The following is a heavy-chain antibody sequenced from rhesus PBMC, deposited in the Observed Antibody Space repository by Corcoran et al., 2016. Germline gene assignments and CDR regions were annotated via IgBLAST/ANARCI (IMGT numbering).Heavy chain of an antibody. D-gene: IGHD3-34*01. CDR1: VGPISSGYFY. CDR2: IYSNSEST. V-gene: IGHV4S12*01. J-gene: IGHJ4*01. CDR3: ARGYWDFDY. Sequence: QVQLQESGPGVVKPSETLSLTCAVSVGPISSGYFYWCWIRQPQGKGLEWIGGIYSNSESTNYNPSLKSRVTISKDTSKNQFSLKLSSVTATDTAVYYCARGYWDFDYWGQGVLVTVSS.